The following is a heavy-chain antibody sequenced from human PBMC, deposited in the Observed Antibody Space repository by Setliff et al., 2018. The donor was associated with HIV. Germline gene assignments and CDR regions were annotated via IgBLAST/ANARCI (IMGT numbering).Heavy chain of an antibody. CDR1: GGSFSAYY. Sequence: SETLSLTCAVSGGSFSAYYWGWIRQPPGKGLEWIGSIDYSGSTSYNPSLKSRVTVSVDTPENQFSLKLSSVTAADTAVYYCARTMGVTYFDYWGQGTLVTVSS. J-gene: IGHJ4*02. CDR3: ARTMGVTYFDY. D-gene: IGHD1-26*01. V-gene: IGHV4-39*01. CDR2: IDYSGST.